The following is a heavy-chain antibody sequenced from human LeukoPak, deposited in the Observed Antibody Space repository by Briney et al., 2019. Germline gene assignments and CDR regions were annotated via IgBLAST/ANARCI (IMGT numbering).Heavy chain of an antibody. Sequence: SVKVSCKASGGTFSSYAMSWVRQAPGQGLEWMGGIIPIFGTANYAQKFQGRVTITADKSTSTAYMELSSLRSEDTAVYYCARALVVPAAMDYWGQGTLVTVSS. CDR2: IIPIFGTA. J-gene: IGHJ4*02. V-gene: IGHV1-69*06. CDR3: ARALVVPAAMDY. D-gene: IGHD2-2*01. CDR1: GGTFSSYA.